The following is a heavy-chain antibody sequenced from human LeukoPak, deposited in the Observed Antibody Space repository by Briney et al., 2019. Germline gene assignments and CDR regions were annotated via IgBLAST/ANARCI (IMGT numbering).Heavy chain of an antibody. Sequence: SETLSLTCTVSGGSISSYYWSWIRQPPGKGLEWIGYIYYSGSTNYNPSLKSRVTISVDTSKNQFSLKLSSVTAADTAVYYCARHVYDSSAPTWFDPWGQGTLVTVSS. D-gene: IGHD3-22*01. CDR2: IYYSGST. CDR3: ARHVYDSSAPTWFDP. CDR1: GGSISSYY. V-gene: IGHV4-59*08. J-gene: IGHJ5*02.